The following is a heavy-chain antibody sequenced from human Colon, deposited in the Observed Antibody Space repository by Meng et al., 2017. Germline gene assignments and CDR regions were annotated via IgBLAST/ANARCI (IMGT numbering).Heavy chain of an antibody. J-gene: IGHJ4*02. V-gene: IGHV3-23*01. D-gene: IGHD1-7*01. CDR2: ISGSGGST. Sequence: GESLKISCAASGFTFSSYAMSWVRQAPGKGLEWVSAISGSGGSTYNADSVKGRFTISRDNSKNTLYLQMNSLRAEDTAVYYCAHRTTSGYWGQGTLVTVSS. CDR3: AHRTTSGY. CDR1: GFTFSSYA.